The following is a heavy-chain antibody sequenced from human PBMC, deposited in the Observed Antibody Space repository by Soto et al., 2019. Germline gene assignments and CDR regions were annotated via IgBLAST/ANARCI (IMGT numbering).Heavy chain of an antibody. V-gene: IGHV3-74*01. D-gene: IGHD3-3*01. J-gene: IGHJ4*02. CDR1: GFTFSSYW. Sequence: GESLKISCAASGFTFSSYWMHWVRQAPGKGLVWVSRINSDGSSTSYADSVKGRFTISRDNAKNTLYLQMNSLRAEDTAVYYCATPFWSGYGYYFDYWGQGTLVTVSS. CDR2: INSDGSST. CDR3: ATPFWSGYGYYFDY.